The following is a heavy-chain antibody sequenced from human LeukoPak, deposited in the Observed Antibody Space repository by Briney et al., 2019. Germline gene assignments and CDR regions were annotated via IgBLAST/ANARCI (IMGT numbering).Heavy chain of an antibody. CDR1: GFTFSSYD. D-gene: IGHD1-26*01. Sequence: PAGSLRLSCAASGFTFSSYDMSWVRQAPGKGLEWGSTISGSGGSTYYEDSVKVRFTISRDNSTNNLYLQMMSLKAEATAVYYCAKDLLREQSRQYYFAYWARETRVPVSS. J-gene: IGHJ4*02. CDR3: AKDLLREQSRQYYFAY. CDR2: ISGSGGST. V-gene: IGHV3-23*01.